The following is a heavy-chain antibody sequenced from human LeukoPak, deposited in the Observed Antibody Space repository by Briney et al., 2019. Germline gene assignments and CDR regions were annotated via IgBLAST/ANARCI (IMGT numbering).Heavy chain of an antibody. CDR1: YGSFSGYY. D-gene: IGHD3-3*01. CDR3: ASGLEPRRPMDV. Sequence: SETLSLTCTVVYGSFSGYYWTWIRQPPGKGLEWIAEINHNGNTNYNPSLKSRVTISVDTSKNQFSLKLSSVTAADTAVYYCASGLEPRRPMDVLGKGTTVTVSS. J-gene: IGHJ6*03. V-gene: IGHV4-34*01. CDR2: INHNGNT.